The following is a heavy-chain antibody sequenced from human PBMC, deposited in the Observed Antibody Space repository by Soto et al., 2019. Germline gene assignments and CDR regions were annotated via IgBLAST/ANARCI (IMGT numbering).Heavy chain of an antibody. Sequence: EVQLLQSGGGLVQPGGSLRLSCAASGFIFSNYAMNWVRQAPGKGLEWVSIVTSRGDTTYYADSVKGRFTISRDDSKNTLYLQVNSVAAEETALYYCAKDRLGGGLDYWGQGTLVSVSS. V-gene: IGHV3-23*01. D-gene: IGHD3-16*01. CDR2: VTSRGDTT. CDR1: GFIFSNYA. CDR3: AKDRLGGGLDY. J-gene: IGHJ4*02.